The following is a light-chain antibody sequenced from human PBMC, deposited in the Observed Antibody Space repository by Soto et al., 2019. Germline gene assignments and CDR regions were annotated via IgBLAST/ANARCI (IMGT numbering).Light chain of an antibody. Sequence: QSALTQPPSASGSPGQSVTISCTGTSSDVGGYNYVSWYQQHPGKAPKLMIYGVTKRPSGVPDRFSGSKSGNTASLTVSGHQAEDEADYYCSSYAGSNNWVFGGGTKLTVL. J-gene: IGLJ3*02. CDR3: SSYAGSNNWV. CDR1: SSDVGGYNY. CDR2: GVT. V-gene: IGLV2-8*01.